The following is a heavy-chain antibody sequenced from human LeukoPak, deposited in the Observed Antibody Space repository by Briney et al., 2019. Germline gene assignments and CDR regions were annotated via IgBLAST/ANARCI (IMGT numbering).Heavy chain of an antibody. D-gene: IGHD2-15*01. CDR3: ARRLNRDIVVVVAAPGAFDI. CDR2: ISSSSSYI. J-gene: IGHJ3*02. Sequence: PGGSLRLYCAASGFTFSSYSMNWVRQAPGKGLEWVSSISSSSSYIYYADSVKGRFTISRDNAKNSLYLQMNSLRAEDTAVYYCARRLNRDIVVVVAAPGAFDIWGQGTMVTVSS. CDR1: GFTFSSYS. V-gene: IGHV3-21*01.